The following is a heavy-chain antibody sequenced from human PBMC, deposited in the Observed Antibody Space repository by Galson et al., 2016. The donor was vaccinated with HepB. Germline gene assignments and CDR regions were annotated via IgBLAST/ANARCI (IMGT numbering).Heavy chain of an antibody. J-gene: IGHJ4*02. D-gene: IGHD2-8*01. Sequence: SLRLSCAVSGYIFSSYDMSWVRQAPGKGLEWVSGISASGGSTFFADSVKGRFTISRANSKNTLSLQMNSLRAEDTAVYYCARHQDIVLMMYAAFDYWGQGILVTVSS. V-gene: IGHV3-23*01. CDR1: GYIFSSYD. CDR2: ISASGGST. CDR3: ARHQDIVLMMYAAFDY.